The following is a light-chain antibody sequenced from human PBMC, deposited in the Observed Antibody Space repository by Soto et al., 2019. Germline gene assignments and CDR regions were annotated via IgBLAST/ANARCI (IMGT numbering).Light chain of an antibody. CDR3: MQALQTPLIT. CDR1: QSLLHSNGYNY. Sequence: DIVMTQSPLSLPVTPGEPASISCRSSQSLLHSNGYNYLDWYLQKPGQSPQLLIYLGSNRASGVPDRLSGSGSGTDITLKISRVEAEDVGVYYCMQALQTPLITFGQGTRLEIK. V-gene: IGKV2-28*01. CDR2: LGS. J-gene: IGKJ5*01.